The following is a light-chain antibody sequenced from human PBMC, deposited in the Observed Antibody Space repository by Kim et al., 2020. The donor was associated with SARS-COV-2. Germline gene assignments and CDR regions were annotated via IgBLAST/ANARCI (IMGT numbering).Light chain of an antibody. CDR3: QQYGSSPLT. V-gene: IGKV3-20*01. CDR1: QSVSNNY. CDR2: GAS. J-gene: IGKJ4*01. Sequence: EIVLTQSPGTLSLSPGERATLSCRASQSVSNNYLAWYQQKPGQAPRLLIYGASSRATGMPDRFSGSGSGTDFTLTISRLEPEDFAVYYCQQYGSSPLTFGGGTKVDIK.